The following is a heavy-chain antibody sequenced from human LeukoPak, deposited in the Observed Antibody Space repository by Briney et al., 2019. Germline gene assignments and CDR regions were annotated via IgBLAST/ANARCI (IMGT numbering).Heavy chain of an antibody. CDR3: ARHTRDEGYYFDC. J-gene: IGHJ4*02. D-gene: IGHD5-24*01. Sequence: SETLSLTCTISRGSINNYYWSWIRQPPGKELEWIGYVSYSGSTNYNPSLTSRVTISVDTSKNQFSLKLSSVTAADTAVYYCARHTRDEGYYFDCWGQGTLVTVSS. V-gene: IGHV4-59*08. CDR1: RGSINNYY. CDR2: VSYSGST.